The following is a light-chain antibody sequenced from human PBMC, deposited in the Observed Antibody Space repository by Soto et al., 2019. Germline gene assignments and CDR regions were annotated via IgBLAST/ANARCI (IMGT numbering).Light chain of an antibody. CDR1: QSVSSSY. V-gene: IGKV3D-20*02. CDR3: QQRRNWPV. J-gene: IGKJ3*01. Sequence: EIVLTQSPGTLSLSPGERATLSCRASQSVSSSYLAWYQQKPGQAPRLLIYGASSRATGIPDRFSGSGSGTEFTLTISRLEPEDFAVYYCQQRRNWPVFGHGTKVAI. CDR2: GAS.